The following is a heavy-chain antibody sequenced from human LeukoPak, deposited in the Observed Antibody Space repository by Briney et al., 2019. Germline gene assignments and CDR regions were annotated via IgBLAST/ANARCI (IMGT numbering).Heavy chain of an antibody. CDR3: ARVVSWGYYFDY. CDR1: GGSISSGSYY. D-gene: IGHD7-27*01. V-gene: IGHV4-61*02. Sequence: SETLSLTCTVSGGSISSGSYYWSWIRQPAGKGLEWIGRIYTSGSTNYNPPLKSRVTISVDTSKNQFSLRLSSVTAADTAVYYCARVVSWGYYFDYWGQGTLVTVSS. J-gene: IGHJ4*02. CDR2: IYTSGST.